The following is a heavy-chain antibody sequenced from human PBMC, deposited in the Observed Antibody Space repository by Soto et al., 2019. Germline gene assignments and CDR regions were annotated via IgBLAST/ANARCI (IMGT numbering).Heavy chain of an antibody. CDR1: GGSIRSSSYY. CDR3: AKEDRGYSYDYVGGY. D-gene: IGHD5-18*01. CDR2: IYHSGST. J-gene: IGHJ4*02. Sequence: QLQLQESGPGLVKPSETLSLTCTVSGGSIRSSSYYWGWIRQPPGKGLEWLGSIYHSGSTFYSPSLKSRVTMSIDTSKNQFSLRLSSVTAADTAVYYCAKEDRGYSYDYVGGYWGQGTLVTVSS. V-gene: IGHV4-39*02.